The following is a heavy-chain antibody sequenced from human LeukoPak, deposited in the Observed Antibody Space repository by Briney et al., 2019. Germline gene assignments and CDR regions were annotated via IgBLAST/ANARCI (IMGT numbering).Heavy chain of an antibody. J-gene: IGHJ4*02. CDR2: ISESGGRT. D-gene: IGHD2-2*01. Sequence: GGSLRLSCAASGFTFDDYAMHWVRQAPGKGLEWVSYISESGGRTYYADSVKGRFTISRDNSKNTLYLQLNSLGAEDTAVYYCTKERVTSDGEPFDSWGPGTLVTVSS. CDR1: GFTFDDYA. CDR3: TKERVTSDGEPFDS. V-gene: IGHV3-23*01.